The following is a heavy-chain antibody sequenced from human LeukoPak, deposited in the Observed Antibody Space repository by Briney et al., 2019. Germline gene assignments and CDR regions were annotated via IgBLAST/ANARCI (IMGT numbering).Heavy chain of an antibody. CDR3: ARVTPDFLVWFDP. V-gene: IGHV1-2*02. CDR1: GYTFTGYY. CDR2: INPNSGGT. D-gene: IGHD3-3*01. J-gene: IGHJ5*02. Sequence: ASVKVSCKASGYTFTGYYMHWVRQAPGQGLEWMGWINPNSGGTNYAQKFQGRVTMTRDTSISTAYMELSRLRSDDTAVYYCARVTPDFLVWFDPWGQGTLVTVSS.